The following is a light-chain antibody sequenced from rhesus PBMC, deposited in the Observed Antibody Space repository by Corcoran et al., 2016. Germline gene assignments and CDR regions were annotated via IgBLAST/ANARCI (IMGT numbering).Light chain of an antibody. CDR3: KQYYSSPFT. Sequence: DIVMTQSPDSLAVSLGERVTINCKSSQRLLYSSNNKNYLSWDQPKPGQAPKLFIYWASTRESGFPNRFSGWGSGTGLTLPISGPQAEDVAVYSCKQYYSSPFTFGPGTKLDIK. CDR1: QRLLYSSNNKNY. CDR2: WAS. J-gene: IGKJ3*01. V-gene: IGKV4-1*01.